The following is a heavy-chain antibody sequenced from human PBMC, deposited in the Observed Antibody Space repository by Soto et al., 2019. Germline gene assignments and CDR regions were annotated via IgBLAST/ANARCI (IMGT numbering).Heavy chain of an antibody. J-gene: IGHJ4*02. CDR2: LYWDDEK. CDR1: GFSLTTSGVG. CDR3: AHSSDYGGAGY. D-gene: IGHD4-17*01. V-gene: IGHV2-5*02. Sequence: QITLKESGPTLVKPTQTLTLTCTFSGFSLTTSGVGVDWIRQPPGKALEWLALLYWDDEKRYTQSLKSRLTITKDTTKNQVVLTMSNMDPVDTATYYSAHSSDYGGAGYWGQGTLVTVSS.